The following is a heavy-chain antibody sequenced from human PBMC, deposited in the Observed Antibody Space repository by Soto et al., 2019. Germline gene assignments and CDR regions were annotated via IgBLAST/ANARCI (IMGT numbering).Heavy chain of an antibody. Sequence: GGSLRLSCAASGFTFDDYTMHWVLQAPWKGLEWVSLISWDGGSTYYADSVKGRFTISRDNSKNSLYLQMNSLRTEDTALYYCAKDGAAGTREGDYYYYGMDVWGQGTTVTVSS. V-gene: IGHV3-43*01. CDR1: GFTFDDYT. CDR3: AKDGAAGTREGDYYYYGMDV. J-gene: IGHJ6*02. CDR2: ISWDGGST. D-gene: IGHD6-13*01.